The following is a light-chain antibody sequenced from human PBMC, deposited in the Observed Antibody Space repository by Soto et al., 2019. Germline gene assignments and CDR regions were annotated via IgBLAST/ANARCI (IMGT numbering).Light chain of an antibody. J-gene: IGKJ4*01. CDR3: QQRSNWVLT. CDR1: QSVNTY. CDR2: DAS. V-gene: IGKV3-11*01. Sequence: EIVLTQSPATLSLSPGERATLSCRASQSVNTYLAWYQQKPGQAPRLLIYDASNRATGIPARFSGSGSGTDFTLTISGLEPEDFAVYCCQQRSNWVLTFGGGTKVEIK.